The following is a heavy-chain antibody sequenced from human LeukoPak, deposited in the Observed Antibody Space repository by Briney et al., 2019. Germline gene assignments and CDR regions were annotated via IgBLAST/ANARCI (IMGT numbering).Heavy chain of an antibody. V-gene: IGHV4-61*01. D-gene: IGHD5-18*01. CDR1: GGSFSSGSYY. CDR3: ARVHLDTGYR. CDR2: IYYSGST. J-gene: IGHJ5*02. Sequence: SETLSLTCTVSGGSFSSGSYYWSWIRQPPERGLEWIGYIYYSGSTNYNPSLKSRVTISVDTSKNQFSLKLSSVTAADTALYYCARVHLDTGYRWGQGTLVTVSS.